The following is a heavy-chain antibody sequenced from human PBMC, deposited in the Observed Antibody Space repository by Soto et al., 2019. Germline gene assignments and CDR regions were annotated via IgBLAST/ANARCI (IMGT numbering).Heavy chain of an antibody. CDR2: ISSISNTI. CDR3: ARDRGCSGGICYRDLGY. Sequence: PGGSLRLSCAASGFTFSSYIMSWVRQAPGKGLEWVSYISSISNTIYYADSVKGRFTISRDNAKNSLYLHMNSLSVEDTAVYYCARDRGCSGGICYRDLGYWGQGTLVTVSS. CDR1: GFTFSSYI. D-gene: IGHD2-15*01. J-gene: IGHJ4*02. V-gene: IGHV3-48*01.